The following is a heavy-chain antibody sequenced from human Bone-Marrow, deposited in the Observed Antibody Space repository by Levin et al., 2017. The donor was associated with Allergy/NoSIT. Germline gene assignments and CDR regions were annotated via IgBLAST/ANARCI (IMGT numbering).Heavy chain of an antibody. D-gene: IGHD5-12*01. CDR2: IHIDGSST. Sequence: GESLKISCEASGFTFSSYWMEWVRQVPGRGLEWISRIHIDGSSTAYADSVKGRFTISRDNAKNTMYLQMASLRVDDTAIYYCVRDRAFHYRGNDDPYYYRGMDVWGQGTTVTVSS. CDR1: GFTFSSYW. CDR3: VRDRAFHYRGNDDPYYYRGMDV. V-gene: IGHV3-74*01. J-gene: IGHJ6*02.